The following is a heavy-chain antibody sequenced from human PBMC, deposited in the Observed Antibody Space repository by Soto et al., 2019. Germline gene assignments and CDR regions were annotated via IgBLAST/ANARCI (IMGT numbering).Heavy chain of an antibody. V-gene: IGHV1-18*04. CDR2: IITYNENM. CDR1: GSTFTRNG. D-gene: IGHD1-1*01. Sequence: ASVKVSCKASGSTFTRNGIGWVRQAPGQGLEWMGWIITYNENMDSAPKFQDRLTMTTDTSTTTAYMELSNLRSDDTALYYCEYVGGTTTGDYYFDLWGQGPPVTVYS. CDR3: EYVGGTTTGDYYFDL. J-gene: IGHJ4*02.